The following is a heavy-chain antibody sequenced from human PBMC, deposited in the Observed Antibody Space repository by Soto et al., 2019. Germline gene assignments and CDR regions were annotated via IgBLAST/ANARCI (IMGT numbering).Heavy chain of an antibody. CDR1: GYTFTSYY. V-gene: IGHV1-46*01. Sequence: GASVKVSCKASGYTFTSYYMHWVRQAPGQGLEWMGIINPSGGSTSYAQKFQGRFTISRDNSKNTLYLQMNSLRAEDTAVYYCAKEYEYSSGWERIDYWGQGTLVTVSS. D-gene: IGHD6-19*01. CDR2: INPSGGST. CDR3: AKEYEYSSGWERIDY. J-gene: IGHJ4*02.